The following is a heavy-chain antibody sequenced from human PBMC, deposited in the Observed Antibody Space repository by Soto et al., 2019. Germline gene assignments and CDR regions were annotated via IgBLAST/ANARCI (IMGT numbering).Heavy chain of an antibody. CDR1: GGSISSGDYY. CDR3: ARGGYYYDSRSNWFDP. D-gene: IGHD3-22*01. V-gene: IGHV4-30-4*01. J-gene: IGHJ5*02. Sequence: SETLSLTCTVSGGSISSGDYYWSWIRQPPGKGLEWIGYMYYSGSTYYNPSLKSRVTISVDTSKNQFSLKLSSVTAADTAVYYCARGGYYYDSRSNWFDPWGQGTLVTVSS. CDR2: MYYSGST.